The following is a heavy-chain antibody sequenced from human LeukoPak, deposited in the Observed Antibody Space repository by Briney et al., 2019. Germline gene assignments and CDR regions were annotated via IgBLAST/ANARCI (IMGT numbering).Heavy chain of an antibody. V-gene: IGHV4-39*01. CDR3: ARHPRTVTTFDP. Sequence: PSETLSLTCTVSGGSISSSSYYWGWIRQPPGKGLEWIGSIYYSGSTYYNPSLKSRVTISVDTSKNQFSLKLSSVTAADTAVYYCARHPRTVTTFDPWGQGTLVTASS. CDR1: GGSISSSSYY. J-gene: IGHJ5*02. CDR2: IYYSGST. D-gene: IGHD4-11*01.